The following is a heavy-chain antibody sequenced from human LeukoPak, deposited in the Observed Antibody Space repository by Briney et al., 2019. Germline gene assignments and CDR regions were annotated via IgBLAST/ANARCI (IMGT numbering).Heavy chain of an antibody. V-gene: IGHV4-59*12. J-gene: IGHJ6*03. Sequence: PSETLSLTCTVSGGSISYYYWSWIRQPPGKGLEWIGYIYYSGSTNYNPSLKSRVTISIDTSKNQFSLKLSSVTAADTAIYYCARGGGMGYYYYYMDVWGKGTTVTISS. D-gene: IGHD3-16*01. CDR2: IYYSGST. CDR3: ARGGGMGYYYYYMDV. CDR1: GGSISYYY.